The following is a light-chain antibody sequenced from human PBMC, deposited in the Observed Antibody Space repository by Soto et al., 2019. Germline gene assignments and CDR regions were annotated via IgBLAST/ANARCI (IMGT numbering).Light chain of an antibody. CDR3: QQYGTSGT. CDR1: QSVSNNY. J-gene: IGKJ1*01. Sequence: EILLTQSPGTLSLSPGERATLSCGASQSVSNNYLAWYQQKPGQAPRLLIYGASTRATGIPARLSGSGSGTEFPLTISSLPSEDFAVYYCQQYGTSGTFGHGTKVDIK. CDR2: GAS. V-gene: IGKV3-20*01.